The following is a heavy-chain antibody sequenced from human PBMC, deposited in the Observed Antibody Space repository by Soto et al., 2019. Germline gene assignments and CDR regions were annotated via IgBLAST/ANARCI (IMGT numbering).Heavy chain of an antibody. Sequence: ASVKVSCKASGYTFTSYGISWVRQAPGQGLEXXGXXSXXXXXTXXAQKLQGRVTMTTDTSTSTAYMELRSLRSDDTAVYYCARDHVAGTNYWGQGTLVTASS. D-gene: IGHD6-19*01. CDR1: GYTFTSYG. CDR2: XSXXXXXT. CDR3: ARDHVAGTNY. V-gene: IGHV1-18*01. J-gene: IGHJ4*02.